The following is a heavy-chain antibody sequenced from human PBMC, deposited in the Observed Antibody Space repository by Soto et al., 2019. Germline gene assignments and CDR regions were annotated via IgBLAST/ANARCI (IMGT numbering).Heavy chain of an antibody. CDR2: ISGSGGST. CDR1: GFTFSSYA. CDR3: AKAPIVVVIPDDYYFDY. Sequence: EVQLLESGGGLVQPGGSLRLSCAASGFTFSSYAMSWVRQAPGKGLEWVSAISGSGGSTYYADSVKGRFTISRDNSKNTLYLQMNSLRAEDTAGYYCAKAPIVVVIPDDYYFDYWGQGTLVTVSS. V-gene: IGHV3-23*01. D-gene: IGHD3-22*01. J-gene: IGHJ4*02.